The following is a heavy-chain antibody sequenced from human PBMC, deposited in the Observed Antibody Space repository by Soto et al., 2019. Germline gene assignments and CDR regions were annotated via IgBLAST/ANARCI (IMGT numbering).Heavy chain of an antibody. Sequence: QVQLVESGGGVVQPGRSLRLSCAASGFTFSSYAMHWVRQAPGKGLEWVAVISYDGSNKYYADSVKGRFTISRDNSKNTLYLQMNSLRAEDTAVYYCARDPLIAAAGTNYYYYYGMDVWGQGTTVTVSS. CDR2: ISYDGSNK. D-gene: IGHD6-13*01. J-gene: IGHJ6*02. CDR1: GFTFSSYA. V-gene: IGHV3-30-3*01. CDR3: ARDPLIAAAGTNYYYYYGMDV.